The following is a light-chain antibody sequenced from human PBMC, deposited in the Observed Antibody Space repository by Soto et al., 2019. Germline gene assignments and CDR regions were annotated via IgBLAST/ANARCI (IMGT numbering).Light chain of an antibody. CDR3: QQYYNWPPIN. Sequence: IVLTQSPATLSLSPWESATLSCRATRSVSSYLAWYQQKPGQAPRLLIYGASSRATGIPDRFSGSGSGTEITLTISSLQSEDFAVYYCQQYYNWPPINFGQGTRLEIK. J-gene: IGKJ5*01. CDR2: GAS. V-gene: IGKV3D-15*01. CDR1: RSVSSY.